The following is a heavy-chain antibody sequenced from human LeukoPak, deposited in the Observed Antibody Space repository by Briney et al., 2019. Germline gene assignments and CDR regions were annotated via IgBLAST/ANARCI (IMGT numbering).Heavy chain of an antibody. J-gene: IGHJ6*02. D-gene: IGHD3-9*01. CDR3: ARDGPALRYFDWLAYGMDV. V-gene: IGHV3-33*01. CDR1: GVTFSSYS. CDR2: IWYDGSNK. Sequence: GGSLRLSCAASGVTFSSYSMHWVRQAPGKGLEWVAVIWYDGSNKYYADSVKGRFTISRDNSKNTLYLQMNSLRAEDTAVYYCARDGPALRYFDWLAYGMDVWGQGTTVTVSS.